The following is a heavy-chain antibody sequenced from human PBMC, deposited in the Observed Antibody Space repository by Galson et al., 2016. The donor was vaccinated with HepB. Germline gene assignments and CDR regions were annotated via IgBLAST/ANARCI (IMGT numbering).Heavy chain of an antibody. Sequence: SLRLSCAASGFTFSDHAMSWFRQAPGKGLEWVGFISSKAYGGTTEFAASVKGRFTISRDDSKSIAYLQMNSLKIEDTAVYYCTDGGGIAAAARGLNHWGQGTLVTVAS. CDR1: GFTFSDHA. D-gene: IGHD6-13*01. CDR2: ISSKAYGGTT. J-gene: IGHJ5*02. V-gene: IGHV3-49*03. CDR3: TDGGGIAAAARGLNH.